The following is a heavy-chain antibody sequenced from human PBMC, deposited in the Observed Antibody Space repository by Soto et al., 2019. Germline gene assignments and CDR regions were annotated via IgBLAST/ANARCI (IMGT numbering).Heavy chain of an antibody. CDR1: AFTFEDYG. D-gene: IGHD2-2*01. CDR2: INWNGGYT. Sequence: GGSLRLSCAASAFTFEDYGMSWVRQAPGKGLEWISSINWNGGYTTYADSVRGRFTISRDNAKNALYMQMNSLRAEDTALYYCAREVTISTSCFLDYWGQGTLVTVSS. CDR3: AREVTISTSCFLDY. J-gene: IGHJ4*02. V-gene: IGHV3-20*04.